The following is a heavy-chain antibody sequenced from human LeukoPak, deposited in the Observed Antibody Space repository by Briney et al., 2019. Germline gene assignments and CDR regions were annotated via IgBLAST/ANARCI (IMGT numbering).Heavy chain of an antibody. J-gene: IGHJ4*02. D-gene: IGHD1-26*01. Sequence: GGSLRLSCAASGFTFSSYSMNWVRQAPGKGLEWVAVIWYDGSSKYYADSVKGRFTISRDNSKNTLYLQMNSLRAEDTAVYYCARDREWELPDYWGQGTLVTVSS. CDR2: IWYDGSSK. CDR3: ARDREWELPDY. CDR1: GFTFSSYS. V-gene: IGHV3-33*08.